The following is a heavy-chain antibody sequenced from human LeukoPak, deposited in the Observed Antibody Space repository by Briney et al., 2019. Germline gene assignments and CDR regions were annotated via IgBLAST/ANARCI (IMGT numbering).Heavy chain of an antibody. J-gene: IGHJ5*02. V-gene: IGHV3-30-3*01. CDR1: GLTFSSYA. Sequence: PGGSLRLSCAAPGLTFSSYAMHWVRQAPGKGLEWVAVISYDGSNKYYADSVKGRFTISRDNSKNTLYLQMNSLRAEDTAVYYCARDPHGSGSYYWFDPWGQGTLVTVSS. D-gene: IGHD3-10*01. CDR3: ARDPHGSGSYYWFDP. CDR2: ISYDGSNK.